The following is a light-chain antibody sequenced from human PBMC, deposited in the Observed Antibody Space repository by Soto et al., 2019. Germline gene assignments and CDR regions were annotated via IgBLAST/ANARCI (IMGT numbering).Light chain of an antibody. V-gene: IGLV2-14*03. CDR2: DVT. CDR3: SSYTTTSTLV. J-gene: IGLJ1*01. Sequence: QSALTLPASVSGSPGQSIIISCTGTSSDVGGYNFVSWYQQHPGKAPKLMIYDVTNRPSGVSNRFSGSKSGNTASLTISGLQAEDVAYYYRSSYTTTSTLVFGSGTKVTVL. CDR1: SSDVGGYNF.